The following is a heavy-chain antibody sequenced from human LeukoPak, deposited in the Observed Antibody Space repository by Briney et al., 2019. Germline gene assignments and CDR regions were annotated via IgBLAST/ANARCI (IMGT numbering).Heavy chain of an antibody. CDR2: SSSSSSYI. D-gene: IGHD4-17*01. Sequence: GGSLRLSCAASGFTFNSYSMNWVRQAPGKGLEWVSSSSSSSSYIYYADSVKGRFTISRDNAKNSLYLQMNSLRAEDTAVYYCARARSDVYGDYYDAFDIWGQGTMVTVSS. CDR1: GFTFNSYS. CDR3: ARARSDVYGDYYDAFDI. J-gene: IGHJ3*02. V-gene: IGHV3-21*01.